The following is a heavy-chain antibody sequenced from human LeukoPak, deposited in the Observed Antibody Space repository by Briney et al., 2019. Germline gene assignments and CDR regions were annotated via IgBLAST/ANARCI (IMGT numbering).Heavy chain of an antibody. J-gene: IGHJ5*02. CDR1: GGSISSSSYY. Sequence: PSETLSLTCTVSGGSISSSSYYWGWIRQPPGKGLEWIGSIYYSGRTYYNPSLKSRVTISVDTSKNQFSLKLSSVTAADTAVYYCARRPKGVRRLDPWGQGTLVTVSS. D-gene: IGHD1-14*01. CDR3: ARRPKGVRRLDP. V-gene: IGHV4-39*07. CDR2: IYYSGRT.